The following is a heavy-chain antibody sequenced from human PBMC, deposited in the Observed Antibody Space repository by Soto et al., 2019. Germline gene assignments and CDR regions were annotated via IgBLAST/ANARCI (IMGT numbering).Heavy chain of an antibody. D-gene: IGHD6-6*01. V-gene: IGHV3-23*01. Sequence: EVQLLESGGGLVQPGGSLRLSCAASQFTFSYYAMGWVRQAPGKGLEWVSLISGAGGSTNYADSVKGRFAISRDNSENTLYLQMNSLSAEDTAVDYCAKGRPPFDLWGRGTLVIVSS. CDR3: AKGRPPFDL. CDR1: QFTFSYYA. J-gene: IGHJ2*01. CDR2: ISGAGGST.